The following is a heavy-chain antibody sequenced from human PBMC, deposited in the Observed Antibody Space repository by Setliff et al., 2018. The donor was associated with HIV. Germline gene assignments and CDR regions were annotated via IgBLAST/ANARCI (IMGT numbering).Heavy chain of an antibody. Sequence: GASVKVSCKASGYTFTGYAISWVRQAPGQGLEWLGWISAYNGDTNYAQKVQGRVSMTRDTSISTAYMEVSRLRSDDTAVYYCARDHCSSSGCYEYSYYGMDVWGQGTTVTVSS. D-gene: IGHD2-2*01. CDR3: ARDHCSSSGCYEYSYYGMDV. V-gene: IGHV1-18*01. J-gene: IGHJ6*02. CDR2: ISAYNGDT. CDR1: GYTFTGYA.